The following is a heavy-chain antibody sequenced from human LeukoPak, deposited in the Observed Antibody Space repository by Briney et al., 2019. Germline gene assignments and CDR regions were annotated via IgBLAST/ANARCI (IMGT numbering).Heavy chain of an antibody. V-gene: IGHV3-30*02. D-gene: IGHD3-3*01. CDR2: IRYDGSNK. CDR1: GFTFSSYG. CDR3: AKDRITIFGVVIADAFDI. Sequence: GGSLRLSCAASGFTFSSYGMHWVRQAPGKGLEWVAFIRYDGSNKYYADSVKGRFTISRDNSKNTLYLQINSLRAEDTAVYYCAKDRITIFGVVIADAFDIWGQGTMVTVSS. J-gene: IGHJ3*02.